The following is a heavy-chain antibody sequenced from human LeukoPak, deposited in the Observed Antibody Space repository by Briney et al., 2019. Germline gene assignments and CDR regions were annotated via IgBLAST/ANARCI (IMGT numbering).Heavy chain of an antibody. V-gene: IGHV3-48*04. J-gene: IGHJ4*02. D-gene: IGHD2-2*01. CDR1: GFTFSSYS. Sequence: GGSLRLSCAASGFTFSSYSMNWVRQAPGKGLEWVSSISSSGSTIYYADSVKGRFTISRDNAKNSLYLQMNSLRAEDTAVYYCAKDRYCSSTSCYYLDYWGQGTLVTVSS. CDR3: AKDRYCSSTSCYYLDY. CDR2: ISSSGSTI.